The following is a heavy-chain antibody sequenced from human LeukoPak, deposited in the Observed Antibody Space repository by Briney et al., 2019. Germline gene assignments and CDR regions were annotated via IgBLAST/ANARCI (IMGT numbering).Heavy chain of an antibody. D-gene: IGHD3-22*01. CDR1: GLTFSSYG. V-gene: IGHV3-33*05. CDR2: ISYDGSNK. J-gene: IGHJ4*02. CDR3: AKDRLTFFYYDTSGYQGDFDN. Sequence: PGGSLRLSCAASGLTFSSYGMHWVRQAPGKGLEWVAVISYDGSNKYYADSVRGRFTISRDNSKSTVFLHMNNLRAEDTAVYYCAKDRLTFFYYDTSGYQGDFDNWGQGTLVTVSS.